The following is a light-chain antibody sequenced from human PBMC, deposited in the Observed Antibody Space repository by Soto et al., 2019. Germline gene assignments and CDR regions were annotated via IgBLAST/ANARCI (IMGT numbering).Light chain of an antibody. CDR3: QKYYSALSLT. CDR2: AAS. CDR1: QAISNY. V-gene: IGKV1-27*01. Sequence: DIQMTQSPSSLSASVGDRVTITCRASQAISNYLAWYQQKPGRVPKLLIYAASTLQSGVPSRFSGSGSGTDFTLTISSLQPEDVATYYCQKYYSALSLTFGGGTSVEIK. J-gene: IGKJ4*01.